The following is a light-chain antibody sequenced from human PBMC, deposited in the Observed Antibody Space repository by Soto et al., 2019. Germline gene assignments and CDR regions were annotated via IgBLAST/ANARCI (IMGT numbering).Light chain of an antibody. CDR3: AAWDDSLSGVV. Sequence: QPVLTQPPSASGTPGQRVTISCSASSSNIGSNYVYWYQQLPGTAPKLLIYRNNQRPSGVPDRFSGSKSGTSASLAISGLRSEDEADYYCAAWDDSLSGVVFGGGTKLTVL. CDR2: RNN. J-gene: IGLJ2*01. V-gene: IGLV1-47*01. CDR1: SSNIGSNY.